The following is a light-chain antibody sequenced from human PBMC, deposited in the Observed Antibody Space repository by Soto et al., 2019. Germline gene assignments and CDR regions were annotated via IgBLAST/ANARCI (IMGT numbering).Light chain of an antibody. CDR2: GAS. CDR1: QSVSSN. CDR3: QQYNNWPLWT. V-gene: IGKV3-15*01. Sequence: EIVMTQSPATLSVSPGERATLSCRASQSVSSNLAWYQQKPGQAPRLLIYGASTRATGVPARSSGSGSGTEFTLTISSLQSEDFAVYYCQQYNNWPLWTFGQGTKVDIK. J-gene: IGKJ1*01.